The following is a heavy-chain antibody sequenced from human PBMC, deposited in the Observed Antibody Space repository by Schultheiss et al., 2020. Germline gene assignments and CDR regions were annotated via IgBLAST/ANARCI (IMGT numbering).Heavy chain of an antibody. V-gene: IGHV3-21*01. D-gene: IGHD3-22*01. Sequence: GGSLRLSCAASGFTFSSYSMNWVRQAPGKGLEWVSSISSSSSYIYYADSVKGRFTISRDNAKNLLYLQMNSLRAEDTAVYYCASEPRPLRPTDYYDSRVVIPGWGQGTLVTVSS. CDR2: ISSSSSYI. CDR1: GFTFSSYS. CDR3: ASEPRPLRPTDYYDSRVVIPG. J-gene: IGHJ4*02.